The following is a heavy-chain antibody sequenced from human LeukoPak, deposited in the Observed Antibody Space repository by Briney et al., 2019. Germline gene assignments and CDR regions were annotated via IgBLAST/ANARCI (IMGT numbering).Heavy chain of an antibody. CDR2: IKQDGSEK. J-gene: IGHJ4*02. CDR1: GFTFTNYW. D-gene: IGHD5-24*01. V-gene: IGHV3-7*01. Sequence: GGSLRLSCAASGFTFTNYWMSWVRQAPGKGLEWVANIKQDGSEKHYVDSLRGRFSISRDNAKNSVYLQMKSLRDEDTAVYYXXXXGYRDSSFDYWGQGILVTVSS. CDR3: XXXGYRDSSFDY.